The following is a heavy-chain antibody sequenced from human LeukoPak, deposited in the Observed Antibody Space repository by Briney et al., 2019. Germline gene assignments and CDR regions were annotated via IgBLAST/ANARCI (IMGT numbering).Heavy chain of an antibody. D-gene: IGHD5-12*01. CDR1: GFTFSSYW. CDR3: AKDALATPTRYFQH. V-gene: IGHV3-74*01. J-gene: IGHJ1*01. CDR2: INSDGSST. Sequence: GGSLRLSCAASGFTFSSYWMHWVRQAPGKGLVWVSRINSDGSSTSYADSVKGRFTISRDNAKSTLYLQMNSLRAEDTAVYYCAKDALATPTRYFQHWGQGTLVTVSS.